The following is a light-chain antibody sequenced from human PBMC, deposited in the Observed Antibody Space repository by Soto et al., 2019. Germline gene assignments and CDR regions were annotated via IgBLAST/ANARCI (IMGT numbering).Light chain of an antibody. CDR3: QQYGSSPRFT. CDR1: QSVSTSY. Sequence: EIVLKQSPGPLSLSPGERATLSCRASQSVSTSYLAWYQQKPGQAPRLLIYGASSRATGTPDRFSGSGSGTDVTVTISRRGPEDFAVYYCQQYGSSPRFTVGPGTRVDIK. J-gene: IGKJ3*01. V-gene: IGKV3-20*01. CDR2: GAS.